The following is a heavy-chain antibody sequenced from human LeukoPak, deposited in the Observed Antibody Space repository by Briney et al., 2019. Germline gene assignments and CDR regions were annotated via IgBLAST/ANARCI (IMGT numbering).Heavy chain of an antibody. D-gene: IGHD2-2*01. CDR2: INCSGTSA. J-gene: IGHJ6*02. CDR3: ARGLADCSSSSCLPYGVDV. V-gene: IGHV3-20*01. Sequence: PGGSLRLSCAASGFSFDDYAMSWVRQRPGRGLVWVSAINCSGTSADYADSVKARFTISRDNAKNSLYLQMNSLRGEDTAFYHCARGLADCSSSSCLPYGVDVWGQGTTVTVSS. CDR1: GFSFDDYA.